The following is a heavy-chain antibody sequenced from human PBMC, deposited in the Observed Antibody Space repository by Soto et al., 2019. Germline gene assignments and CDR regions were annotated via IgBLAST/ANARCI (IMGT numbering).Heavy chain of an antibody. Sequence: SETLSLTCTVSGGSISSYYWSWIRQPPGKGLEWIGYIYYSGSTNYNPSLKSRFTISVDTSKNQFSLKLSSVTAADTAVYYCAGDILTGYYSTHDAFDIWGQGTMVTV. CDR3: AGDILTGYYSTHDAFDI. CDR1: GGSISSYY. D-gene: IGHD3-9*01. J-gene: IGHJ3*02. V-gene: IGHV4-59*08. CDR2: IYYSGST.